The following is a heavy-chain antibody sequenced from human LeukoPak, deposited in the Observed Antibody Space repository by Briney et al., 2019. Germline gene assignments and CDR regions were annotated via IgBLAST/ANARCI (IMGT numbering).Heavy chain of an antibody. CDR3: AKYFGFCGVTGCPAGWCLDV. J-gene: IGHJ6*04. D-gene: IGHD2-21*01. Sequence: GGSLSLSCAGSGFTFSRFAMGWVRETPGKGLEWVSTISNIGDTYFADTVKGRFTISRDNSKDTLYLQMSSLRAEDTAVYYCAKYFGFCGVTGCPAGWCLDVWGTGTTVTVSS. CDR2: ISNIGDT. V-gene: IGHV3-23*01. CDR1: GFTFSRFA.